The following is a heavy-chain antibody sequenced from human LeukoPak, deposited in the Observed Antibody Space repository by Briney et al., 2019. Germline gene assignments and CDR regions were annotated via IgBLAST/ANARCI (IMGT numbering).Heavy chain of an antibody. Sequence: PSETLSLTCTVSGGSISSGSYYWSWIRQPAGKGLEWIGRIYTSGSTNYNPSLKSRVTISVDTSKNQFSLKLSSVTAAGTAVYYCARDGATKGSGYYPPRFDYWGQGTLVTVSS. CDR2: IYTSGST. J-gene: IGHJ4*02. V-gene: IGHV4-61*02. D-gene: IGHD3-22*01. CDR3: ARDGATKGSGYYPPRFDY. CDR1: GGSISSGSYY.